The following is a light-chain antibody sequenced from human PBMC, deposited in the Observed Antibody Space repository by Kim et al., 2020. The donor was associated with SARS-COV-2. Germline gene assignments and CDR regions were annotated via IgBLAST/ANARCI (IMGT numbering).Light chain of an antibody. CDR1: QSISSW. CDR2: DAS. Sequence: DIQMTQSPSTLSASVGDRVTITCRASQSISSWLAWYQQKPGKAPKLLIYDASSLESGVPSRFSGSGSGTEFTLTISSLQPDDFATYYCQRYNSYFGPGTKVDIK. CDR3: QRYNSY. J-gene: IGKJ3*01. V-gene: IGKV1-5*01.